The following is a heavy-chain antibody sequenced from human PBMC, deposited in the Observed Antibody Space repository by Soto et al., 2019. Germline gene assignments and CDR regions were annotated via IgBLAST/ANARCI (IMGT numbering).Heavy chain of an antibody. CDR3: ARRVQAAPQRGYYYYGMDV. Sequence: SVKVSCKASGGTFSSYAISWVRQAPGQGLEWMGGIIPIFGTANYAQKFQGRVTITADESTSTAYMELRSLRSEDTAVYYCARRVQAAPQRGYYYYGMDVWGQGTKVTVYS. D-gene: IGHD2-2*01. J-gene: IGHJ6*02. CDR2: IIPIFGTA. CDR1: GGTFSSYA. V-gene: IGHV1-69*13.